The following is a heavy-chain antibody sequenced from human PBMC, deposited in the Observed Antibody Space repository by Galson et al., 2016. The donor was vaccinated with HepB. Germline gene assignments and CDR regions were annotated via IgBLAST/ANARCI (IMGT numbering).Heavy chain of an antibody. D-gene: IGHD2-2*01. CDR3: ARAPVTSTTCCYYFDY. V-gene: IGHV3-7*03. CDR1: GFTLSTYW. Sequence: SLRLSCAASGFTLSTYWMSWVRQAPGKGLEWVANINQDGSEKYYVDSVKGRFTISRDNAKNSLYLQMNSLRAEDTAVYYCARAPVTSTTCCYYFDYWGQGTLVTVSS. J-gene: IGHJ4*02. CDR2: INQDGSEK.